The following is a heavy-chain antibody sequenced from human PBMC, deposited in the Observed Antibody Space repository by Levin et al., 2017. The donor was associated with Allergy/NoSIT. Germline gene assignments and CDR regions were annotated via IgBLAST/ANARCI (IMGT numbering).Heavy chain of an antibody. CDR2: ISAGGNYI. Sequence: PGGSLRLSCAASGILFSSYDMNWVRQAPGKGLEWVSSISAGGNYIYYADSVKGRFTISRDNAKNSLVLQMNSLRAEDTAVYYCASWAMYHYDRSAFDYFYYAMDVWGQGTTVTVSS. D-gene: IGHD3-22*01. J-gene: IGHJ6*02. CDR1: GILFSSYD. V-gene: IGHV3-21*01. CDR3: ASWAMYHYDRSAFDYFYYAMDV.